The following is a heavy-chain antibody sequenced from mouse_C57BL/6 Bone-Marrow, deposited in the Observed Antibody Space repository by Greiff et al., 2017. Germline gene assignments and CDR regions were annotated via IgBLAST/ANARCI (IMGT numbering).Heavy chain of an antibody. CDR1: GFTFSSYA. CDR2: ISDGGNYT. V-gene: IGHV5-4*01. D-gene: IGHD2-4*01. J-gene: IGHJ2*01. Sequence: EVQVVESGGGLVKPGGSLKLSCAASGFTFSSYAMSWVRQTPEKRLEWVATISDGGNYTYYPDNVKGRFTISRDNAKNNLYLQMSHLKSEDTAMYYCAREGIYDYPYYFDYWGQGTTLTVSS. CDR3: AREGIYDYPYYFDY.